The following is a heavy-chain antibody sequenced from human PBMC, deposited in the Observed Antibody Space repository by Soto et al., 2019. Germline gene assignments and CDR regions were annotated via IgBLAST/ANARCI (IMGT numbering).Heavy chain of an antibody. J-gene: IGHJ6*02. CDR1: GASFSGYY. V-gene: IGHV4-34*01. D-gene: IGHD2-21*02. Sequence: SETLSLTCAVYGASFSGYYWSWIRQPPGKGLEWIGEINHGGSTNYNPSLKSRVTISVDTSKNQFSLKLSSVTAADTAVYYCARVREVTATFYYYYGMDVWGQGTTVT. CDR3: ARVREVTATFYYYYGMDV. CDR2: INHGGST.